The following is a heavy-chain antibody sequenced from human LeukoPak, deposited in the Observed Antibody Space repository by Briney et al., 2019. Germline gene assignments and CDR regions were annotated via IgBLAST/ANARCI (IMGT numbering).Heavy chain of an antibody. CDR3: ARGYCSSTSCYGAAFDI. Sequence: PSETLSLTCTVSGGSISSYYWSWIRQPAGKGLEWIGRIYTSGSTNYNPSLKSRVTMSVDTSKNQFSLKLSSVTAADTAVYYCARGYCSSTSCYGAAFDIWGQGTMVTVSS. CDR1: GGSISSYY. J-gene: IGHJ3*02. D-gene: IGHD2-2*01. V-gene: IGHV4-4*07. CDR2: IYTSGST.